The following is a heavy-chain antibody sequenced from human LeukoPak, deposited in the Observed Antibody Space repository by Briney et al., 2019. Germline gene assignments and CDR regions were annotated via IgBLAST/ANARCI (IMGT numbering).Heavy chain of an antibody. J-gene: IGHJ4*02. CDR3: ARLVYGDYLGY. V-gene: IGHV3-23*01. CDR2: ITGRGNNP. Sequence: GGTLRLSFAALGITFNNYGMTWVRQAPGKGLEWVSVITGRGNNPYYADSVKARFPFHRDNSKTPLYLQMTSLRAEDPAGYYCARLVYGDYLGYWGQGTLVTVSS. D-gene: IGHD4-17*01. CDR1: GITFNNYG.